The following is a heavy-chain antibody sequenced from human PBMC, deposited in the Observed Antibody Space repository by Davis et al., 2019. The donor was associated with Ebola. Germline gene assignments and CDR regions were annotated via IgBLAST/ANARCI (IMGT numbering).Heavy chain of an antibody. D-gene: IGHD3-3*01. J-gene: IGHJ6*03. CDR2: IVVGSGDT. CDR1: GFTLTRTA. Sequence: SVTVSCKASGFTLTRTAMQWMRQARGQRPEWIGWIVVGSGDTNYAQQFQERVTITRDISTTTGSMELSSLRSDDTAVYYCTINTIFGALLDYYYMDVWGKGTTVTVSS. V-gene: IGHV1-58*02. CDR3: TINTIFGALLDYYYMDV.